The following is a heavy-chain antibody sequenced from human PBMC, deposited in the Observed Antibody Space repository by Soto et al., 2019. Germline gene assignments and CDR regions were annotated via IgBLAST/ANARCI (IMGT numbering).Heavy chain of an antibody. CDR2: ISAYNGNT. V-gene: IGHV1-18*01. Sequence: ASVKVSCKASGYTFTSYGISWVRQAPGQGLEWMGWISAYNGNTNYAQKLQGRVTMTIDTSTSTAYMELRSLRSDDTAVYYCARDMWVVGALYYYYYGMDVWGQGTTVTVSS. CDR1: GYTFTSYG. J-gene: IGHJ6*02. D-gene: IGHD1-26*01. CDR3: ARDMWVVGALYYYYYGMDV.